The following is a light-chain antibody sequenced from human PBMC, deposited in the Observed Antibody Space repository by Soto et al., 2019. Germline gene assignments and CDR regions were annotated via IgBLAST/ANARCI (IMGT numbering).Light chain of an antibody. V-gene: IGLV2-8*01. CDR1: SSDVGNCNC. CDR2: AVN. J-gene: IGLJ2*01. CDR3: SSYAGGNNIMV. Sequence: QSALTQPASVSGSPGQSITISCTGASSDVGNCNCVSWYQQHPGKAPKLMIYAVNKRPSGVPDRFSGSKSGNTASLTVSGLRAADEADYFCSSYAGGNNIMVFGGGTKLTVL.